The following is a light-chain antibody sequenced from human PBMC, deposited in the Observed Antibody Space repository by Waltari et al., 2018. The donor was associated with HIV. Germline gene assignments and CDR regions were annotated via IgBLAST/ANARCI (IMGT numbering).Light chain of an antibody. CDR3: QQRNNWPPEVS. CDR1: DRVSNY. Sequence: VLTQSPASLSLSPGDRATLSCRASDRVSNYLAWYQQKPGQAPRLLIYDASIRATGIPARFSGSGSRTDFTLTISSLEPEDFALYYCQQRNNWPPEVSFGQGTRLEIK. CDR2: DAS. J-gene: IGKJ5*01. V-gene: IGKV3-11*01.